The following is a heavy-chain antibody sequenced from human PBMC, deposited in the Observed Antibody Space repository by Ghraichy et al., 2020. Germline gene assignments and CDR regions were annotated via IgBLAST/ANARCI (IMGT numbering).Heavy chain of an antibody. CDR2: IDSDGSST. J-gene: IGHJ4*02. V-gene: IGHV3-74*01. CDR3: TRAGAHWANDY. D-gene: IGHD1-26*01. Sequence: GGSLRLSCAASGFAFSSSWMYWVRQAPGKGLVWISRIDSDGSSTTYADSVKGRFTISRDNAKNTLYLQMNTLRAEDTAVYYCTRAGAHWANDYWGQGTLVTGSS. CDR1: GFAFSSSW.